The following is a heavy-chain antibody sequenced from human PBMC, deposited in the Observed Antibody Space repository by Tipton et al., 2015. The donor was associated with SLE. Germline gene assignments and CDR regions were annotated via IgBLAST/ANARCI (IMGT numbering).Heavy chain of an antibody. Sequence: TLSLTCTVSGGSISSYYWGWIRQPPGKGLEWIGSIYYSGSTYYNPSLKSRVTISVDTSKNQFSLKLSSVTAADTAVYYCASPTYYYDSSGYHAFDIWGQGTMVTVSS. CDR2: IYYSGST. J-gene: IGHJ3*02. CDR1: GGSISSYY. V-gene: IGHV4-39*07. D-gene: IGHD3-22*01. CDR3: ASPTYYYDSSGYHAFDI.